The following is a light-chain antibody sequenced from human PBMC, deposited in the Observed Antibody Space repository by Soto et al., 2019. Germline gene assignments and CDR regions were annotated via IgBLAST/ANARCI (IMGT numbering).Light chain of an antibody. Sequence: EIVMTQSPATLSVSPGERATLSCRASQSVSSNLAWYQQKPGQAPRVLIYRASTRATGIPPRFSCSGSCTEFTLTISNLQSEDFAVYYCQQYINWPPWPFGQGTKVEIK. J-gene: IGKJ1*01. CDR3: QQYINWPPWP. CDR1: QSVSSN. CDR2: RAS. V-gene: IGKV3-15*01.